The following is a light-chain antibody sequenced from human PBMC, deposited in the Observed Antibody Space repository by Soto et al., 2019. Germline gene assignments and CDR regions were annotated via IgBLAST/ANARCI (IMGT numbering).Light chain of an antibody. Sequence: QSVLTQPPSVSWAPGQRVTISCTGSSSDIGAGYDVHWYQQLPGTAPKLLIYGNSNRPSGVPDRFSGSKSGTSASLAITGLQAEDEADYYCQSYDSSLSGSVFSGGTKLTVL. V-gene: IGLV1-40*01. CDR1: SSDIGAGYD. CDR2: GNS. CDR3: QSYDSSLSGSV. J-gene: IGLJ3*02.